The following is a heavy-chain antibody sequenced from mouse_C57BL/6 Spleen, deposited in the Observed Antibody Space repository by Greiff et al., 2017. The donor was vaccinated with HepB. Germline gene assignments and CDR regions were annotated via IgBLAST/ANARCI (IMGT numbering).Heavy chain of an antibody. D-gene: IGHD2-4*01. CDR1: GFTFSSYG. CDR2: ISSGGSYT. CDR3: ANYDYDGGAMDY. V-gene: IGHV5-6*01. Sequence: EVKVVESGGDLVKPGGSLKLSCAASGFTFSSYGMSWVRQTPDKRLEWVATISSGGSYTYYPDSVKGRFTISRDNAKNTLYLQMSSLKSEDTAMYYCANYDYDGGAMDYWGQGTSVTVSS. J-gene: IGHJ4*01.